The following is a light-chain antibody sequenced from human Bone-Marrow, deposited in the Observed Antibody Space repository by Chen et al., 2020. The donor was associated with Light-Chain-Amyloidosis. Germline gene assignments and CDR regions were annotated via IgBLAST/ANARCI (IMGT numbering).Light chain of an antibody. Sequence: QSALAQPASVSGSPGQSITSSCTGTSSDVGTYNLVSWYQQPPGRAPKLMIYEVTKRPSGVSDRFSGSKSGNTASLTISGLQAEDEADFYCCSYAGSRTRVFGGGTKLTVL. J-gene: IGLJ3*02. CDR1: SSDVGTYNL. CDR2: EVT. CDR3: CSYAGSRTRV. V-gene: IGLV2-23*02.